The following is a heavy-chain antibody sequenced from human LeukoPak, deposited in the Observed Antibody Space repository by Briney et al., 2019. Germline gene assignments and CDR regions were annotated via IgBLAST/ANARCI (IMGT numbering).Heavy chain of an antibody. CDR1: GGTFSSYA. CDR2: IIPIFGTA. Sequence: GASVKVSCKASGGTFSSYAISWVRQAPGQGLEWMGGIIPIFGTANYAQKFQGRVTITADESTSTVYMELSNLRPDDTAVYYCARMVGFSYSDYWGQGTLVTVLS. V-gene: IGHV1-69*13. J-gene: IGHJ4*02. CDR3: ARMVGFSYSDY. D-gene: IGHD3-10*01.